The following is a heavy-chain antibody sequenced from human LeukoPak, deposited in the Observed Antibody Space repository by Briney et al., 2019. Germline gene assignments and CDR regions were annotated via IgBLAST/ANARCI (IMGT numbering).Heavy chain of an antibody. CDR2: ISYDGTHK. CDR3: ARDKPDGGDYYYMDV. Sequence: PGGSLRLSCAASGFTFSNFAIHWVRQPPGKGLEWVTLISYDGTHKYYAGSVKGRFTISRDNSKNTLFLQMNSLRPEDTAVYYCARDKPDGGDYYYMDVWGKGTTVIVS. J-gene: IGHJ6*03. V-gene: IGHV3-30*04. D-gene: IGHD3-16*01. CDR1: GFTFSNFA.